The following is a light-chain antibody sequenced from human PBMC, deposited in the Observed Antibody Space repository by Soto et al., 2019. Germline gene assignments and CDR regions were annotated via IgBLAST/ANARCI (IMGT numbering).Light chain of an antibody. CDR2: GAS. J-gene: IGKJ4*01. CDR1: QRVSGRN. CDR3: HYYGRSSLP. Sequence: PGERVNISCRASQRVSGRNVGWNQQKPGQAPSLLVDGASKRTTRVPDRISGSGSGTDFTLTIRRLEPEDFAVYYCHYYGRSSLPFGGGTKVDIK. V-gene: IGKV3-20*01.